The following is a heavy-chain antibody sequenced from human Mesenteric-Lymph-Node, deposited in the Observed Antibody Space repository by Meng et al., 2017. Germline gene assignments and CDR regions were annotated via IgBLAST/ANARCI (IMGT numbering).Heavy chain of an antibody. J-gene: IGHJ3*02. CDR3: ARDVTMIGPGAFDI. CDR1: GFTVSSNY. CDR2: IYSGGST. D-gene: IGHD3-22*01. Sequence: GESLKISCAASGFTVSSNYMSWVRQAPGKGLEWVSVIYSGGSTYYADSVKGRFTISRDNSKNTLYLQMNSLRAEDTAVYYCARDVTMIGPGAFDIWGQGTMVTVSS. V-gene: IGHV3-53*01.